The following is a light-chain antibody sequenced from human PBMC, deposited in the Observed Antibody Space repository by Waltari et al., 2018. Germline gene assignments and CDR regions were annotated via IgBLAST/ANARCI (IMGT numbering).Light chain of an antibody. CDR2: DVS. CDR1: SSDIGSYNY. Sequence: QSALTQAASVSGSPGQPITIPCTGTSSDIGSYNYVSWYQQHPGKAPKLISYDVSNRPSAVCNRSAASKSGNTASLTISGIQAEDEADYYCNSYANSNTRVYGGGTKLTVL. CDR3: NSYANSNTRV. J-gene: IGLJ3*02. V-gene: IGLV2-14*03.